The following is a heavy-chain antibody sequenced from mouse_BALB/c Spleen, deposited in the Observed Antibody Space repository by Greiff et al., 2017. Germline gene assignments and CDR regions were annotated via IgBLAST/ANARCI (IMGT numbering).Heavy chain of an antibody. D-gene: IGHD1-1*01. Sequence: EVKLMESGPGLVKPSQSLSLTCTVTGYSITSDYAWNWIRQFPGNKLEWMGYISYSGSTSYNPSLKSRISITRDTSKNQFFLQLNSVTTEDTATYYCAAYYYGSRYYYAMDYWGQGTSVTVSS. CDR2: ISYSGST. CDR1: GYSITSDYA. CDR3: AAYYYGSRYYYAMDY. V-gene: IGHV3-2*02. J-gene: IGHJ4*01.